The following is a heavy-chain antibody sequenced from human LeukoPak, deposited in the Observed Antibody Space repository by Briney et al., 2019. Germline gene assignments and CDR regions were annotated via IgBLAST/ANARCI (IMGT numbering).Heavy chain of an antibody. CDR3: ARDSSSSDIGYYYYYMDV. CDR2: IYTSGST. D-gene: IGHD6-6*01. V-gene: IGHV4-61*02. J-gene: IGHJ6*03. Sequence: PSQTLSLTCTVSGGSISSGSYYWSWIRQPAGKGLEWIGLIYTSGSTNYNPSLKSRVTISVDTSKNQFSLQLSSVTAADTAVYYCARDSSSSDIGYYYYYMDVWGKGTTVTVSS. CDR1: GGSISSGSYY.